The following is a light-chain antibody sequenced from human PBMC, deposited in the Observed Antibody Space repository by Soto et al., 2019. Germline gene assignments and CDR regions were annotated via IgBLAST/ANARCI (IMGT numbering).Light chain of an antibody. CDR2: VAS. CDR3: QQADSFPFT. Sequence: DIQLTQSPSSVSASVGDRVTITCRASQDIGTWLAWYQQKPGKAPKLLIYVASNLQSGVPSRFSGAGSGTDLTLTISSLQPEDFATYHCQQADSFPFTFGPGTKVDFK. CDR1: QDIGTW. V-gene: IGKV1-12*01. J-gene: IGKJ3*01.